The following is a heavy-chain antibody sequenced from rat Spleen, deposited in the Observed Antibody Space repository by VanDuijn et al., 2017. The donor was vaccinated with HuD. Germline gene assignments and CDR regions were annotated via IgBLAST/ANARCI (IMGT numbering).Heavy chain of an antibody. D-gene: IGHD1-2*01. CDR3: ARWGYSGPLDVMDA. J-gene: IGHJ4*01. V-gene: IGHV5-25*01. CDR2: ISTGGGNT. CDR1: GFTFSNYY. Sequence: EVQLVESGGGLVQPGRSMKLSCAASGFTFSNYYMAWVRQAPTKGLEWVAYISTGGGNTYYRDSVKGRFTVSRDNAKSTLYLQMDSLRSEDTATYYCARWGYSGPLDVMDAWGQGASVTVSS.